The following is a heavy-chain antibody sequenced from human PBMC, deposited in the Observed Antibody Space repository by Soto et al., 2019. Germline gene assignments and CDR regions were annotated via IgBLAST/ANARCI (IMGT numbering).Heavy chain of an antibody. V-gene: IGHV4-61*01. CDR1: GGCVVSGRYY. D-gene: IGHD4-17*01. CDR3: AGRDYGYTFNI. J-gene: IGHJ3*02. CDR2: MCYSGST. Sequence: PSETLSLTCSVSGGCVVSGRYYWSWTRQPRGKGLEWIGYMCYSGSTNYNPSLKSRVDISIDTSKKQFSLALTFVTAADTAVYYCAGRDYGYTFNIWGQGTMVTVSS.